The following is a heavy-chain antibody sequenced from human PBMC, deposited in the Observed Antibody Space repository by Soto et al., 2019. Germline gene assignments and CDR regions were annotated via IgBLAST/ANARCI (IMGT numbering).Heavy chain of an antibody. D-gene: IGHD2-2*01. CDR3: ARRGIVVVPAATLDYYYYYMDV. V-gene: IGHV4-39*01. Sequence: PSETLSLTCTVSGGSISSSSYYWGWIRQPPGKGLEWIGSIYYSGSTYYNPSLKSQVTISVDTSKNQFSLKLSSVTAADTAVYYCARRGIVVVPAATLDYYYYYMDVWGKGTTVT. CDR1: GGSISSSSYY. CDR2: IYYSGST. J-gene: IGHJ6*03.